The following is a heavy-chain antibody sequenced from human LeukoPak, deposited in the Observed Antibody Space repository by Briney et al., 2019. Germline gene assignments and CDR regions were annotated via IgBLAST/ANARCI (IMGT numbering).Heavy chain of an antibody. D-gene: IGHD5-18*01. CDR3: ARSRGFSYGFNFDY. V-gene: IGHV4-61*02. Sequence: SRTLSLTCNVSGGSINSGSFYWSWIRQPAGKGLEWIGRIYSGGHTNYNPSLKSRVTVSADTSKNQFSLNLSSVTAADTAVYYCARSRGFSYGFNFDYWGQGTLVTVSS. CDR1: GGSINSGSFY. CDR2: IYSGGHT. J-gene: IGHJ4*02.